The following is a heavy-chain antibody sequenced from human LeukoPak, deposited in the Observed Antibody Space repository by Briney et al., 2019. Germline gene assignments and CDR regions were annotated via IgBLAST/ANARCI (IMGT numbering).Heavy chain of an antibody. D-gene: IGHD6-19*01. J-gene: IGHJ4*02. V-gene: IGHV4-4*02. Sequence: PSETLSLTCAVSGGSISSSNWSSWVRQPPGKGLEWIGEIYHSGSTNYNPSLKSRVTISVDKSKNQFSLKLSSVTAADTAVYYCARLKGGWYGTYYFDYWGQGTLVTASS. CDR3: ARLKGGWYGTYYFDY. CDR2: IYHSGST. CDR1: GGSISSSNW.